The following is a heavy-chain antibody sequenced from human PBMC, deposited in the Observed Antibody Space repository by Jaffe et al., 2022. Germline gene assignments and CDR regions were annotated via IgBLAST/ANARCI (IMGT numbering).Heavy chain of an antibody. J-gene: IGHJ3*02. CDR1: GFTFSNYA. D-gene: IGHD2-8*02. V-gene: IGHV3-23*01. CDR2: ISGNCGGT. Sequence: EVQLLESGGGLVQPGGSLRLSCAASGFTFSNYAMSWVRQAPGKGLEWVSAISGNCGGTCYADSVRGRFTISRDNSKNTLYLQMSSLRAEDTAVYYCAKDTPPPGGPRFNVFDIWGQGTVVTVSS. CDR3: AKDTPPPGGPRFNVFDI.